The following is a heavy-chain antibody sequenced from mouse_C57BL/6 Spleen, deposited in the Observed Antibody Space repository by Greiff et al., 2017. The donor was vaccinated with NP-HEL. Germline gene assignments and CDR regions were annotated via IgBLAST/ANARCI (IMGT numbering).Heavy chain of an antibody. D-gene: IGHD4-1*01. CDR3: ARGEDSGTIDY. CDR1: GYTFTDYY. V-gene: IGHV1-19*01. CDR2: INPYNGGT. J-gene: IGHJ2*01. Sequence: VQLQQSGPVLVKPGASVKMSCKAPGYTFTDYYMNWVKQSHGKSLEWIGVINPYNGGTSYNQKFKGKATLTVDKSSSTAYMELNSLTSEDSAVYYCARGEDSGTIDYWGQGTTLTVSS.